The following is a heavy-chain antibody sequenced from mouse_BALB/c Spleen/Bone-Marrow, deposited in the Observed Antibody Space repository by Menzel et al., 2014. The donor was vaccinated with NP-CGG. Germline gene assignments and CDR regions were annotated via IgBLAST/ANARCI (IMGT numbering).Heavy chain of an antibody. Sequence: VQLQHSGPSLVKPSQTLSLTCSVTGDSTTSSYWNWIRKFPGNKLEYMGYISYSGNAYYNPSLKSRISLTRDTSKNQYYLQLNSVTTEDTATYFCARGNGYHFDYWGQGTTLTVSS. D-gene: IGHD1-2*01. CDR3: ARGNGYHFDY. CDR2: ISYSGNA. J-gene: IGHJ2*01. V-gene: IGHV3-8*02. CDR1: GDSTTSSY.